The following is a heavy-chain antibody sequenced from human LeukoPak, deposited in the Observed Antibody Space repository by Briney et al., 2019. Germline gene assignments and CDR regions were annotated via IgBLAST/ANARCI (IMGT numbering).Heavy chain of an antibody. Sequence: GGSLRLSCTGSGVSFSDYATHWVRQAPGKGLEWVSAIWYDGGYEYYADSVRGRFTISRDNSKSTVYLQMNSLGAEDTALYLCARDGGPYGDMFFDFWGQGTLVTVSS. V-gene: IGHV3-33*01. D-gene: IGHD4-17*01. CDR2: IWYDGGYE. CDR1: GVSFSDYA. CDR3: ARDGGPYGDMFFDF. J-gene: IGHJ4*02.